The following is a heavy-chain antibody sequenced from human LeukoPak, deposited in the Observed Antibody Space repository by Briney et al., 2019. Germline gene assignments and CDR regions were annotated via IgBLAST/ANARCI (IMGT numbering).Heavy chain of an antibody. Sequence: EGSLRLSCAGSGFKFSNYWMSWVRQAPGKGLEWVANIKHDGSEKYYVDSVKGRFTISRDNAKNSLYLQMSSLRAEDTAVYYCASLDSGGYVFDYWGQGTLVTVSS. V-gene: IGHV3-7*01. CDR3: ASLDSGGYVFDY. CDR2: IKHDGSEK. CDR1: GFKFSNYW. D-gene: IGHD3-10*01. J-gene: IGHJ4*02.